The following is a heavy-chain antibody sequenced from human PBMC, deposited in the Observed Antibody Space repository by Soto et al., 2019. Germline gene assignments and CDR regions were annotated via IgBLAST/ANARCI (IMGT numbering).Heavy chain of an antibody. D-gene: IGHD3-10*01. CDR2: IIPIFGTA. Sequence: QVQLVQSGAEVKKPGSSVKVSCKASGGTFSSYAISWVRQAPGHGLEWMGGIIPIFGTANYAQKFQGRVTITADESTSTAYMELSSLRSEDTAVYYCARVTVPRGYYHYYGMDVWGQGTTVTVSS. CDR3: ARVTVPRGYYHYYGMDV. J-gene: IGHJ6*02. V-gene: IGHV1-69*01. CDR1: GGTFSSYA.